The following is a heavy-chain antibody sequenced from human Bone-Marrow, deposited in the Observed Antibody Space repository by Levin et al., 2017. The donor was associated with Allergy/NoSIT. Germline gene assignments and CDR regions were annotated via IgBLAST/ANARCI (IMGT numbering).Heavy chain of an antibody. J-gene: IGHJ3*02. CDR2: ISGRDGNT. V-gene: IGHV1-18*01. D-gene: IGHD6-19*01. CDR1: GYTFTTYG. CDR3: GRDQSELYSSEGFDAYDI. Sequence: ASVKVSCKASGYTFTTYGLTWVRQAPGQGLEWMGWISGRDGNTNYEQKFQGRVIMTTDTSSSTAYMEVRSLRPDDPAVYYGGRDQSELYSSEGFDAYDIWGQGTMVTVSS.